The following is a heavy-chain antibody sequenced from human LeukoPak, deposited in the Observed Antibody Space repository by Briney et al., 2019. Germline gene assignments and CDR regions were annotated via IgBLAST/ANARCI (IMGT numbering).Heavy chain of an antibody. D-gene: IGHD5-18*01. CDR3: ARLEGHSYNY. Sequence: PSETLSLTCTVSGGSLSSSSYYWGWIRQPPGKGLEWIGSIYYSGSTYYTPSLKSRVTISVDTSKNQFSLKLSSVTAADTAVYYCARLEGHSYNYWGQGTLVTVSS. V-gene: IGHV4-39*01. J-gene: IGHJ4*02. CDR1: GGSLSSSSYY. CDR2: IYYSGST.